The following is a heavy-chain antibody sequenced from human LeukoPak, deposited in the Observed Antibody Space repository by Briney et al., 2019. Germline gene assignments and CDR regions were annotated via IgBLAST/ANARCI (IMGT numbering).Heavy chain of an antibody. D-gene: IGHD3-16*01. J-gene: IGHJ6*03. V-gene: IGHV4-59*01. CDR3: ARRSERYANTYYYYYMDV. CDR2: IYYSGST. Sequence: PSETLSLTCALSGGSISSYYWSWLRQPPGKGLEWIGHIYYSGSTNYNPSLKSRVTISVDTSKNQFSLKLSSATAADTAVYYCARRSERYANTYYYYYMDVWGKGTTVTISS. CDR1: GGSISSYY.